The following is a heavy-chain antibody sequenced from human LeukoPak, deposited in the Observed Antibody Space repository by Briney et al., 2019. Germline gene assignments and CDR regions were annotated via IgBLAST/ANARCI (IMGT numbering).Heavy chain of an antibody. CDR3: AREHTPYGSGCTAAY. CDR2: ISSSSSYI. Sequence: GGSLRLSCAPSGFTFSSYSMNWVREAPGKGLECVSSISSSSSYIYYADSVKGRVTISRDNAKNSLYLQMNSLRAEDTAVYYCAREHTPYGSGCTAAYWGQGTLVTVSS. J-gene: IGHJ4*02. D-gene: IGHD6-19*01. V-gene: IGHV3-21*01. CDR1: GFTFSSYS.